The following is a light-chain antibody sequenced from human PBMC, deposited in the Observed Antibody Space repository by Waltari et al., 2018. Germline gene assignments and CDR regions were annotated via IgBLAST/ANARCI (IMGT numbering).Light chain of an antibody. CDR2: RTS. V-gene: IGKV1-5*03. CDR1: QSISEW. J-gene: IGKJ4*01. CDR3: QQYISFSPLT. Sequence: DIQMTQSPSTLSDSVGDRITITCLASQSISEWLAWYQQKPGKAPKLLIYRTSFLQSGVPSRFSGSGSASGTDFTLTISSLQPDDFATYYCQQYISFSPLTFGGGTRVEIK.